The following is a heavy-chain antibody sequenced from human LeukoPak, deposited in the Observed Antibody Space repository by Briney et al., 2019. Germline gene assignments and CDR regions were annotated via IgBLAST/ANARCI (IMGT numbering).Heavy chain of an antibody. J-gene: IGHJ4*02. CDR3: ARGPLHDFWSGYLDY. CDR1: GGTFSSYA. Sequence: ASVKVSCKASGGTFSSYAISWVRQAPGQGLEWMGRIIPIFGTANYAQKCQGRVTITTDESTSTAYMELSSLRSEDTAVYYCARGPLHDFWSGYLDYWGQGTLVTVSS. D-gene: IGHD3-3*01. V-gene: IGHV1-69*05. CDR2: IIPIFGTA.